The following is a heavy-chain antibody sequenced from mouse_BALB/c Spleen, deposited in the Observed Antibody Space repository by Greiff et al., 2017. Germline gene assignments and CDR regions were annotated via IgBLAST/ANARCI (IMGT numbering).Heavy chain of an antibody. CDR2: ISSGGSYT. CDR3: ARQSKDYAMDY. CDR1: GFTFSSYG. Sequence: EVQVVESGGDLVKPGGSLKLSCAASGFTFSSYGMSWVRQTPDKRLEWVATISSGGSYTYYPDSVKGRFTISRDNAKNTLYLQMSSLKSEDTAMYYCARQSKDYAMDYWGQGTSVTVSS. J-gene: IGHJ4*01. V-gene: IGHV5-6*01.